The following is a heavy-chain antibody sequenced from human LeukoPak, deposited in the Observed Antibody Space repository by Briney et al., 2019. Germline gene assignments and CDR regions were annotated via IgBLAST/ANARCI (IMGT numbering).Heavy chain of an antibody. CDR1: GYTFTGFY. CDR3: VREDFVVIPAAMRGDY. D-gene: IGHD2-2*01. J-gene: IGHJ4*02. CDR2: INPDRGGT. Sequence: ASVKVSCKASGYTFTGFYIHWVRHAPGQGLEWMGWINPDRGGTNYAQKFQGRVTLTRDTSINTAYMELSGLTSDDTAMYYCVREDFVVIPAAMRGDYWGQGTLVIVSS. V-gene: IGHV1-2*02.